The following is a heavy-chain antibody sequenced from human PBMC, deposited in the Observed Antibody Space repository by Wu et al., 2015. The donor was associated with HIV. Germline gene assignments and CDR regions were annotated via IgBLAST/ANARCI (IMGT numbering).Heavy chain of an antibody. CDR2: INANSGRT. J-gene: IGHJ5*02. D-gene: IGHD3-9*01. CDR3: ARGDRSYDILTGYSKNWFDP. V-gene: IGHV1-2*02. CDR1: GYTFTDYN. Sequence: QVQIGAIWAEMKKPGASVKVSCTASGYTFTDYNVHWVRQVPGQGLEWMGNINANSGRTNYAKNFQGRVAMTRDTSVNTVYMELETLTSDDTAVYFCARGDRSYDILTGYSKNWFDPWGQGTLVSVSS.